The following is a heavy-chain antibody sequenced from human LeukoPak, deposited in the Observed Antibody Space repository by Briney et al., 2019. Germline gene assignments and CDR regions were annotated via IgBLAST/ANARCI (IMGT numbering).Heavy chain of an antibody. CDR1: GASISNDY. CDR3: ARDFGYHDAFDI. J-gene: IGHJ3*02. D-gene: IGHD3-16*01. CDR2: IYYSGST. Sequence: PSETLSRTCSVSGASISNDYWSWIRQPPGKGLEWIGYIYYSGSTNYSPSLKSRVSISVDTSKNQFSLKLTSVTAADTAVYYCARDFGYHDAFDIWGQGTMVTVSS. V-gene: IGHV4-59*01.